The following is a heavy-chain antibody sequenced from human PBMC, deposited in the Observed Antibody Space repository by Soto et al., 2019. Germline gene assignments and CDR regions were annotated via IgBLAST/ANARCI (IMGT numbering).Heavy chain of an antibody. CDR3: ARDRPVDIVATTPYYYYGMDV. CDR1: GYTFTSYG. J-gene: IGHJ6*02. Sequence: ASVKVSCKASGYTFTSYGISWVRQAPGQGLEWMGWISAYNGNTNYAQKLQGRVTMTTDTSTSTAYMELRSLRSDDTAVYYCARDRPVDIVATTPYYYYGMDVWGQGTTVTVS. V-gene: IGHV1-18*01. D-gene: IGHD5-12*01. CDR2: ISAYNGNT.